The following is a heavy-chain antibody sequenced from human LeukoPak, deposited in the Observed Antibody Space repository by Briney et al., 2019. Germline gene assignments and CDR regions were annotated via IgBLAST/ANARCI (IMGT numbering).Heavy chain of an antibody. CDR2: INPNSGGT. Sequence: GASVKVSCKASGYTFTSYAMNWVRQAPGQGLEWMGWINPNSGGTILGQKFQGRVTMTRDTSMTTVYMELSSLRSDDTAVYFCARGWGPTGLDYWGQGTLVTVSP. V-gene: IGHV1-2*02. D-gene: IGHD1-1*01. J-gene: IGHJ4*02. CDR1: GYTFTSYA. CDR3: ARGWGPTGLDY.